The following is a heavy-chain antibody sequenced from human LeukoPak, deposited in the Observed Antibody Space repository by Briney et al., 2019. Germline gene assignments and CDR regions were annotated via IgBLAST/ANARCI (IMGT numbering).Heavy chain of an antibody. J-gene: IGHJ6*02. D-gene: IGHD3-16*02. CDR2: ISAYNGNT. CDR1: GYTFTSYY. V-gene: IGHV1-18*04. Sequence: ASVKVSCKASGYTFTSYYIHWVRQAPGQGLEWMGWISAYNGNTNYAQKLQGRVTMTTDTSTSTAYMELRSLRSDDTAVYYCARDSVTSYYYGMDVWGQGTTVTVSS. CDR3: ARDSVTSYYYGMDV.